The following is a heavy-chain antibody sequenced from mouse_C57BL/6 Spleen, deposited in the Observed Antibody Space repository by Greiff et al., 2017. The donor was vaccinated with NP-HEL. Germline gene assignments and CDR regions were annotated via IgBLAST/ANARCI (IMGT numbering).Heavy chain of an antibody. Sequence: QVQLQQSGAELVKPGASVKLSCKASGYTFTEYTIHWVKQRSGQGLEWIGWFYPGSGSIKYNEKFKDKATLTADKSSSTVYMELSRLTSEDSAVYFCARHEEEALSTGSSPFAYWGQGTLVTVSA. CDR2: FYPGSGSI. V-gene: IGHV1-62-2*01. CDR1: GYTFTEYT. J-gene: IGHJ3*01. D-gene: IGHD1-1*01. CDR3: ARHEEEALSTGSSPFAY.